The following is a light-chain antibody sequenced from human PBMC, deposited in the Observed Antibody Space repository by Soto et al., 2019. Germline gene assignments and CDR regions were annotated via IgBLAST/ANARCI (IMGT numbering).Light chain of an antibody. CDR3: ALYVGSGTVV. CDR1: SASVLTSYY. CDR2: STN. J-gene: IGLJ2*01. V-gene: IGLV8-61*01. Sequence: QTVVSQEPSFSVSPGETVTLTCGLTSASVLTSYYPSWYQQTPGQAPRTLIYSTNIRSSGVPDRFSGSILGNKAALTITGAHADDESDYYCALYVGSGTVVFGGGTQLTVL.